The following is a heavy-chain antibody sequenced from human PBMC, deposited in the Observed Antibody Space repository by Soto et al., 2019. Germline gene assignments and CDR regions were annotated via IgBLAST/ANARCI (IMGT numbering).Heavy chain of an antibody. CDR2: ISNVGVIT. V-gene: IGHV3-23*01. CDR1: GFIFGNYA. D-gene: IGHD6-19*01. J-gene: IGHJ4*02. Sequence: VQLLESGGGLVQPGGSLRLSCAASGFIFGNYAMNWVRQHPLKGLEWVASISNVGVITYYADSVKGRFTVSRDNSNNTLYLQMSSLRVEDTAIYYCAKDWMGLGYFFEYWGQGAPVTVSS. CDR3: AKDWMGLGYFFEY.